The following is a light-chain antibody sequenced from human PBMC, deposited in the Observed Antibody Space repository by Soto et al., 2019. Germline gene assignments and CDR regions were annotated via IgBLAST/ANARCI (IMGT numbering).Light chain of an antibody. Sequence: EIVLTQSPDALSLSPGERATLSCRASQSVSSTSLAWYQQKPGQAPRLLIYGASTRATGIPARFSGSGSGTEFTLTISSLQSEDFAVYYCQQYNNWPPITFGQGTKVDIK. J-gene: IGKJ1*01. CDR1: QSVSST. V-gene: IGKV3-15*01. CDR3: QQYNNWPPIT. CDR2: GAS.